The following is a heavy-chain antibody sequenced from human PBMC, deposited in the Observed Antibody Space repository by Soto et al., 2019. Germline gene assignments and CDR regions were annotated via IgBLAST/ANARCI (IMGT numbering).Heavy chain of an antibody. D-gene: IGHD2-15*01. V-gene: IGHV1-8*02. J-gene: IGHJ5*02. Sequence: GASVKVSCKASGGTFSSYAISWVRQAPGQGLEWMGGIIPNSGTTGYAQKFQGRVTMTRNTSISTAYMELSSLRSEDTAVYYCARAKIYCSGGSCYLSFDPWGQGTLVTVSS. CDR1: GGTFSSYA. CDR2: IIPNSGTT. CDR3: ARAKIYCSGGSCYLSFDP.